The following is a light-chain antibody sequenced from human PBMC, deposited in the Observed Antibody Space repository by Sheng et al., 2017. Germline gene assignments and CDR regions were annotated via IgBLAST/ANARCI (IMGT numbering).Light chain of an antibody. J-gene: IGKJ4*01. CDR1: QDISND. Sequence: DIQMTQSPSSLSAFVGDRVTITCQASQDISNDLNWYQQRPGKAPKLLIYDASNLEAGVPSRFSGSGSGTDFTFTISSLQPEDFATYYCQQYDTLPPSFGGGTKWRSN. CDR3: QQYDTLPPS. V-gene: IGKV1-33*01. CDR2: DAS.